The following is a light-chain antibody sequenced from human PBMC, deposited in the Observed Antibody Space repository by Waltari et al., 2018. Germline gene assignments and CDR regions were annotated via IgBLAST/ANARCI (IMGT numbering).Light chain of an antibody. Sequence: DIQMTQSPSTLSASVGDRVTITCRASHSITNLLAWYQQKPGKAPKLPSYKASTLESGVPSRFSVSGSGTEFTLTISSLQPVDFAIYYCQQYSSWTFGQGTKVEIK. CDR2: KAS. CDR3: QQYSSWT. J-gene: IGKJ1*01. V-gene: IGKV1-5*03. CDR1: HSITNL.